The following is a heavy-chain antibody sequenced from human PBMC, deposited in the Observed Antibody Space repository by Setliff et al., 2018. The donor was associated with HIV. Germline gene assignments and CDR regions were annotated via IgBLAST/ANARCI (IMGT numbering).Heavy chain of an antibody. V-gene: IGHV1-18*01. J-gene: IGHJ4*02. CDR3: ARGKTWLRFLDY. CDR1: GYTFNNYG. D-gene: IGHD5-12*01. CDR2: INTHSGYT. Sequence: ASVKVSCKASGYTFNNYGISWVRQAPGQGLEWMGWINTHSGYTNHAQNVQGRVTVTMDTSASTAYMELRSLKSDDTAVYYCARGKTWLRFLDYWGQGTLVTVS.